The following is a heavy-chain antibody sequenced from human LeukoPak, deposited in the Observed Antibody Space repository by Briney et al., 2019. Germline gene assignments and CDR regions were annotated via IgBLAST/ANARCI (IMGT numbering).Heavy chain of an antibody. J-gene: IGHJ4*02. V-gene: IGHV3-9*01. D-gene: IGHD3-22*01. Sequence: GRSLRLSCAASGFTFDDYAMHWVRHAPGKGLEWVSGISWNSGSIGYADSVKGRFTISRDNAKNSLYLQMNSLRAEDTALYYCAKDRYSNYDSSGYPDYWGQGTLVTVSS. CDR1: GFTFDDYA. CDR2: ISWNSGSI. CDR3: AKDRYSNYDSSGYPDY.